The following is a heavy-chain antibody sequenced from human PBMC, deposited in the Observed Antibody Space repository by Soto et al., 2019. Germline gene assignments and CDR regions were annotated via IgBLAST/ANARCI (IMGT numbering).Heavy chain of an antibody. CDR2: ISGSGGST. Sequence: EVQLLESGGGLVQPGGSLRLSCAASGFTFSSYAMSWVRQAPGKGLEWVSAISGSGGSTYFADSVKGRFTISRDNSKNTLYLQMNSLRADDTAVYYCAKVSSGWYADFDYWGQGTLVTVSS. CDR3: AKVSSGWYADFDY. V-gene: IGHV3-23*01. D-gene: IGHD6-19*01. CDR1: GFTFSSYA. J-gene: IGHJ4*02.